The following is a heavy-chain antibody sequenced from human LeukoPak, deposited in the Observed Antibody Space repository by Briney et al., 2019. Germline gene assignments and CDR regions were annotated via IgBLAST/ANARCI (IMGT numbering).Heavy chain of an antibody. Sequence: ASVKVSCKFSGYTLTELSMHWVRQAPGKGLELMGGFDPEDGETIYAQKFQGRVTMTEDTSTDTAYMELSSLRSEDTAVYYCATIRYSNIPYYFDYWGQGTLVTVSS. CDR3: ATIRYSNIPYYFDY. J-gene: IGHJ4*02. D-gene: IGHD2-15*01. V-gene: IGHV1-24*01. CDR1: GYTLTELS. CDR2: FDPEDGET.